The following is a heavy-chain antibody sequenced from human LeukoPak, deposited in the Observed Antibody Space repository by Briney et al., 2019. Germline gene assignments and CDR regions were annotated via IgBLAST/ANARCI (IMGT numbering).Heavy chain of an antibody. Sequence: SETLSLTCTVSGGSMSSSSYYWGWIRQPPGKGLEWIGSIYYSGSTYYNPSLKSRVTISVDTSKNQFSLKLSSVTAADTAVYYCARHPFQLLGGLRDYWGQGTLVTVSS. CDR3: ARHPFQLLGGLRDY. CDR2: IYYSGST. J-gene: IGHJ4*02. D-gene: IGHD2-2*01. CDR1: GGSMSSSSYY. V-gene: IGHV4-39*01.